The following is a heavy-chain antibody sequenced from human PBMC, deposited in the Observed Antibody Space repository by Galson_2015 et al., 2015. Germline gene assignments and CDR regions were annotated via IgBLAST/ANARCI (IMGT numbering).Heavy chain of an antibody. V-gene: IGHV3-23*01. J-gene: IGHJ6*02. CDR3: AEGTWGAAAPFMDV. CDR2: ISGNGATT. CDR1: GFTFDSRA. D-gene: IGHD6-13*01. Sequence: SLRLSCAASGFTFDSRALSWVRQAPGRGLEWVATISGNGATTYYADSMKGRFTISRDNLKNTLYVQMSSLRAEDTAVYYCAEGTWGAAAPFMDVWGQGTTVTVSS.